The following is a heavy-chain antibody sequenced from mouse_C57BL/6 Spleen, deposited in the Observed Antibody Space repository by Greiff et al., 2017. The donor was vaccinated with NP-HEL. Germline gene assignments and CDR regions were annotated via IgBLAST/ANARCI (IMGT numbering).Heavy chain of an antibody. D-gene: IGHD1-1*01. V-gene: IGHV1-42*01. Sequence: EVQLQQSGPELVKPGASVKISCKASGYSFTGYYMNWVKQSPEKSLEWIGEINPSTGGTTYNQKFKAKATLTVDKSSSTAYMQLKSLTSEDSAVYYCARSTTVVATPDYYAMDYWGQGTSVTVSS. CDR1: GYSFTGYY. CDR3: ARSTTVVATPDYYAMDY. J-gene: IGHJ4*01. CDR2: INPSTGGT.